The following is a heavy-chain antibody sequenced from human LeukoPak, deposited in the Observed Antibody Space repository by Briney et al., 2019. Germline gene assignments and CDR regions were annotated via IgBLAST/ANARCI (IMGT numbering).Heavy chain of an antibody. V-gene: IGHV4-34*01. CDR3: ARGELRFLNYYYGMDV. CDR1: GGSFSGYY. J-gene: IGHJ6*02. D-gene: IGHD3-3*01. Sequence: PSETLSLTCAVYGGSFSGYYWSWIRQPPGKGLEWIGEINHSGSTNYNPSLKSRVTISVDTSKNQFSLKLSSVTAADTAVYYCARGELRFLNYYYGMDVWGQGTMVTVSS. CDR2: INHSGST.